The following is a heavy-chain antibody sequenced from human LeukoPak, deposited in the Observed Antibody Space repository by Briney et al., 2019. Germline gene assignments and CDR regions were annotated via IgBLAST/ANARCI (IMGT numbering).Heavy chain of an antibody. CDR1: GYSISSGYY. Sequence: NPSETLSLTCAVSGYSISSGYYWGWIRQPPGKGLEWIGSIYHSGSSGSTYYNPSLKSRVTMPVDTSKNQFSLKLSSVTAADTAVYYCARTLGYCSGGSCRSFDYWGQGTLVTVSS. V-gene: IGHV4-38-2*01. J-gene: IGHJ4*02. D-gene: IGHD2-15*01. CDR2: IYHSGSSGST. CDR3: ARTLGYCSGGSCRSFDY.